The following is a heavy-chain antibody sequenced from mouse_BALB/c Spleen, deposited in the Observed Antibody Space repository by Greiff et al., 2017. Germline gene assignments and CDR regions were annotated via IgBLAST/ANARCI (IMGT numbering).Heavy chain of an antibody. V-gene: IGHV5-9-4*01. Sequence: EVKLVESGGGLVKPGGSLKLSCAASGFTFSSYAMSWVRQSPEKRLEWVAEISSGGSYTYYPDTVTGRFTISRDNAKNTLYLEMSSLRSEDTAMYYCARGAYYRYDGAWFAYWGKGTLVTVSA. CDR2: ISSGGSYT. D-gene: IGHD2-14*01. CDR3: ARGAYYRYDGAWFAY. J-gene: IGHJ3*01. CDR1: GFTFSSYA.